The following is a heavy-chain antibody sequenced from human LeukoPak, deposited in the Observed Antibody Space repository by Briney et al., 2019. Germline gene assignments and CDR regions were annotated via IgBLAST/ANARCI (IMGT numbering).Heavy chain of an antibody. CDR1: GFTVSNND. Sequence: GGSLRLSCAASGFTVSNNDMSWVRQAPGKGLEWVSVIYSGGSTFYADSVKGRFTISRDNSKNTLYLQMNSLRAEDTAVYYCARSPYSSSWYEYWGQGTLVTVSS. D-gene: IGHD6-13*01. CDR2: IYSGGST. J-gene: IGHJ4*02. CDR3: ARSPYSSSWYEY. V-gene: IGHV3-66*01.